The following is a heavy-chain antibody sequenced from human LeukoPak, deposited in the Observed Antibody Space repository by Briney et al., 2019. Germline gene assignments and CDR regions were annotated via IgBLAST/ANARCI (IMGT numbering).Heavy chain of an antibody. D-gene: IGHD3-10*01. CDR2: IYPGDSDT. Sequence: GESLKISCKGSGYIFTSCSIGWVRQMPGKGLEWMGIIYPGDSDTRYSPSFQGQVTISVDKSISTAYLQWSSLKASDTAMYYCARDYRYYYDSGNLDYFDYWGQGTLVTVSS. CDR1: GYIFTSCS. V-gene: IGHV5-51*01. CDR3: ARDYRYYYDSGNLDYFDY. J-gene: IGHJ4*02.